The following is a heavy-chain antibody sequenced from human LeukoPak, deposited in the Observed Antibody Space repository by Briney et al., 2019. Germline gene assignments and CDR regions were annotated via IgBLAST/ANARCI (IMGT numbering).Heavy chain of an antibody. CDR2: IYYLGST. CDR1: GGSISSYY. J-gene: IGHJ4*02. CDR3: ARLDIGTTWYAFDY. D-gene: IGHD5-12*01. Sequence: PSETLSLTCTVPGGSISSYYWSWIRQPPGKGLEWIGYIYYLGSTNYNPSLKSRVTISVDTSKNQFSLKLSSVTAADTAVYYCARLDIGTTWYAFDYWGRGTLVTVSS. V-gene: IGHV4-59*12.